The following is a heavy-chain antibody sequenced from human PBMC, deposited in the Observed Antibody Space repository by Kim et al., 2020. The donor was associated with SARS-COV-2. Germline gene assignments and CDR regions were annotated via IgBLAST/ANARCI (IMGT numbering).Heavy chain of an antibody. Sequence: SETLSPTCTVSGGSISSSSYYWGWIRQPPGKGLEWIGSIYYSERISYNPSLKSRVTISVDTSKNQFSLKLSSVTAADTAVYYCARLSFGSSGYYYGGFDYWGQGTLVTVSS. CDR2: IYYSERI. D-gene: IGHD3-22*01. CDR1: GGSISSSSYY. CDR3: ARLSFGSSGYYYGGFDY. V-gene: IGHV4-39*01. J-gene: IGHJ4*02.